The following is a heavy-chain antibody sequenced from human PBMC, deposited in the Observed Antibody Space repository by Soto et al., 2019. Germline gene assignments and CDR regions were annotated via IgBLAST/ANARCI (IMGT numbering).Heavy chain of an antibody. D-gene: IGHD2-21*01. Sequence: QVQLVQSGAEVKKPGSSVKVSCKGSGGTFSSDTISWVRHAPGQGLEWMGRIIPILGIANYAQKFQGRVTITADKSTSTAYMELSSLRSEDTAVYYCARVPAYCGGDCYFDYWGQGTLVTVSS. CDR2: IIPILGIA. V-gene: IGHV1-69*02. J-gene: IGHJ4*02. CDR3: ARVPAYCGGDCYFDY. CDR1: GGTFSSDT.